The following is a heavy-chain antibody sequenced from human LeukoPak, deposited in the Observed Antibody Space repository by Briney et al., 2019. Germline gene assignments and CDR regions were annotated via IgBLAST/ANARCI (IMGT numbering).Heavy chain of an antibody. CDR1: GFTFSSYS. D-gene: IGHD2-2*02. CDR3: ARDLYCSSTSCYMGTFDY. J-gene: IGHJ4*02. CDR2: ISSSSSYI. Sequence: GGSLRLSCAASGFTFSSYSMNWARQAPGKGLEWVSSISSSSSYIYYADSVKGRFTISRDNAKNSLYLQMNSLRAEDTAVYYCARDLYCSSTSCYMGTFDYWGQGTLVTVSS. V-gene: IGHV3-21*01.